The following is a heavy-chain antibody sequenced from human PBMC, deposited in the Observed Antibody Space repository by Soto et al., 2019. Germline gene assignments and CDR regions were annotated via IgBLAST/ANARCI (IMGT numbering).Heavy chain of an antibody. J-gene: IGHJ4*02. CDR1: GGAFSSYS. V-gene: IGHV1-69*13. D-gene: IGHD5-12*01. CDR3: ARKERDGYNCLDY. CDR2: IIPIFGTA. Sequence: ASVKVSCKASGGAFSSYSISWVLQAPGQGLEWMGGIIPIFGTANYAQKFQGRVTITADESTSTAYMELSSLRSEDTAVYYCARKERDGYNCLDYWGQGTLVTVSS.